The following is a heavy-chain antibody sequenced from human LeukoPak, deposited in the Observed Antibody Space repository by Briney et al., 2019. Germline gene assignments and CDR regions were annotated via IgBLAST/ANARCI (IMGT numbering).Heavy chain of an antibody. V-gene: IGHV3-30*18. CDR2: ISNDGSQA. D-gene: IGHD3-10*01. Sequence: GGSLRLSCSASAFTFGSFAMHWVRQAPGKGLEWVAVISNDGSQADYGVSVKGRFTISRDNSQNTLYLQMNSLRTEDTAVYYCAKEATRGVRLYYFDYWGQGALVTVSS. CDR1: AFTFGSFA. CDR3: AKEATRGVRLYYFDY. J-gene: IGHJ4*02.